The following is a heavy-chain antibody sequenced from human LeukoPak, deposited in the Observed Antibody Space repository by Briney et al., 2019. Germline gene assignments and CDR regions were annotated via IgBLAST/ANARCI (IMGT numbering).Heavy chain of an antibody. CDR3: ARTLDNVLRVLEPFDY. CDR1: GGSFSGYY. Sequence: SETLSLTCAVYGGSFSGYYWSWIRQPPGKGLEWIGEINHSGSTNYNPSLKSRVTISVDTSKNQFSLKLSSVTAADTAVYYCARTLDNVLRVLEPFDYWGQGTLVTVSS. J-gene: IGHJ4*02. V-gene: IGHV4-34*01. CDR2: INHSGST. D-gene: IGHD3-3*01.